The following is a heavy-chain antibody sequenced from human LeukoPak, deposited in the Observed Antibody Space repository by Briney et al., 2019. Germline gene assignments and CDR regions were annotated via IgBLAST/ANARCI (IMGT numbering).Heavy chain of an antibody. Sequence: PLASVKVSCKASGYTFVGYYLHWVRQAPGQGLEWMGWINPTTGGTNYARKFQDRVTMTRDTSINTAYMELSGLRSDDTAVYYCARLVGLSTTASYWGQGTLVIVSS. CDR3: ARLVGLSTTASY. J-gene: IGHJ4*02. V-gene: IGHV1-2*02. D-gene: IGHD5/OR15-5a*01. CDR2: INPTTGGT. CDR1: GYTFVGYY.